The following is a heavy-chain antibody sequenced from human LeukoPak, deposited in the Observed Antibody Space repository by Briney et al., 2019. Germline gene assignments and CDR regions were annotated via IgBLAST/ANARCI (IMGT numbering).Heavy chain of an antibody. D-gene: IGHD5-18*01. CDR3: TRVPYSYGFSSDY. J-gene: IGHJ4*02. V-gene: IGHV3-7*01. Sequence: GGSLRLSCAVSGFTFSGFWMSWSRQAPGKGLEWVASINSDGSEGYYADVVKGRFTISRDNSKNTLYLQMNSLRAEDTAVYYCTRVPYSYGFSSDYWGQGTLVTVSS. CDR2: INSDGSEG. CDR1: GFTFSGFW.